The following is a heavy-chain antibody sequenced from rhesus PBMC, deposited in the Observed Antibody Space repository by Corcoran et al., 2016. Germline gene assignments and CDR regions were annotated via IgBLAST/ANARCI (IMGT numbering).Heavy chain of an antibody. CDR3: TKDQYSFDY. J-gene: IGHJ4*01. D-gene: IGHD2-15*01. CDR2: IRIKAFGGTA. V-gene: IGHV3-184*01. Sequence: EVQLVESGGGLVQPGGSLRLSCAASGFTFSDYYMYWVRQAPGKGVEWVGIIRIKAFGGTAEYAASVKGRFTISIDDSKSIAYLQMSSLKTEDTAVYYCTKDQYSFDYWGQGVLVTVSS. CDR1: GFTFSDYY.